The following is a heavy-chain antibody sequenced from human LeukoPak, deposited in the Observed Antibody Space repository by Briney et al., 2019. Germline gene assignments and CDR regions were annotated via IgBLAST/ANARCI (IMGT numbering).Heavy chain of an antibody. D-gene: IGHD2-2*01. Sequence: SETLSLTCAVYGGSFSGYYWSWIRQPPGKGLEWIGEINHSGSTNYNPSLKSRVTISVDTSKNQFSLKLSSVTAADTAVYYCARGSSPVPAAIQTNFDYWGQGTLVTVSS. J-gene: IGHJ4*02. CDR2: INHSGST. CDR1: GGSFSGYY. CDR3: ARGSSPVPAAIQTNFDY. V-gene: IGHV4-34*01.